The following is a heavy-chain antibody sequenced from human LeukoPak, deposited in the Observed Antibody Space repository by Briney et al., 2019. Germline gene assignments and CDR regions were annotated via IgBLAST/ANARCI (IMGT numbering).Heavy chain of an antibody. D-gene: IGHD6-13*01. V-gene: IGHV3-33*08. Sequence: PGRSLRLSCAASGFTFSTYGAHWVRQAPGKGLEWVAVVSDDGSNTHYADFVKGRFTISRDNSKNTLYLQMNSLRAEDTAVYYCASQYSSSWYPGFDYWGQGTLVTVSS. CDR1: GFTFSTYG. CDR3: ASQYSSSWYPGFDY. CDR2: VSDDGSNT. J-gene: IGHJ4*02.